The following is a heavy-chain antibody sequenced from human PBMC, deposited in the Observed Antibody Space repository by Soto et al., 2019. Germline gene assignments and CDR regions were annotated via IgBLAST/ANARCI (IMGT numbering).Heavy chain of an antibody. V-gene: IGHV3-53*01. CDR1: GFTVNGKKY. Sequence: DVQVVESGGGLIQPGGSLRLSCAASGFTVNGKKYITWVRQAPGKGLEWVSALYIADGTFYADSVKGRFTVSIDSSKNTLYLQMNNLSPEDTAVYYCATWLLREHAFDIWGLGTMVTVSS. CDR2: LYIADGT. J-gene: IGHJ3*02. D-gene: IGHD2-15*01. CDR3: ATWLLREHAFDI.